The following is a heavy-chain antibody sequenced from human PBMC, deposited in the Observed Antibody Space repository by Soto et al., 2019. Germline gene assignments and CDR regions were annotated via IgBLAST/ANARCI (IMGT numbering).Heavy chain of an antibody. CDR1: GGSISSSSYY. Sequence: QLQLQESGPGLVKPSETLSLTCTVSGGSISSSSYYWGWIRQPPGKGLEWIGSIYYSGSTYYNPSLKSRVTISVDTSKNQFSLKLSSVTAADTAVYYCARAISIAAAGTSYYYYGMDVWGQGTTVTVSS. V-gene: IGHV4-39*01. CDR3: ARAISIAAAGTSYYYYGMDV. J-gene: IGHJ6*02. D-gene: IGHD6-13*01. CDR2: IYYSGST.